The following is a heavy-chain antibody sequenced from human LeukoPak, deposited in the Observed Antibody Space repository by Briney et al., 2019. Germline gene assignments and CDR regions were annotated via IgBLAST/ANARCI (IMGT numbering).Heavy chain of an antibody. CDR1: GFNFNEHG. D-gene: IGHD3-3*01. J-gene: IGHJ3*02. CDR3: ARDRERGPPYYDFWSGYGVHGAFDI. CDR2: LRHDGSNI. V-gene: IGHV3-30*02. Sequence: GGSLRLSCTASGFNFNEHGMHWVRQAPGKGLEWVAFLRHDGSNIHYADSVKGRFTISRDNSKNTLYLQMNSLRVEDTAVYYCARDRERGPPYYDFWSGYGVHGAFDIWGQGTMVTVSS.